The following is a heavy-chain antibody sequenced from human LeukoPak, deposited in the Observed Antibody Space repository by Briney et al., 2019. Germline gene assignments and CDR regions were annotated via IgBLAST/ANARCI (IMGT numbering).Heavy chain of an antibody. Sequence: ASVKVSCKSSVYTFTSYGVSWVRQAPGQGLEWMGWISTYNGNTNYAQEFQGRVTMTTDTSTSTAYMELRSLRSDDTAIYYCARDLTIVAAGTFGYWGQGTLVTVSS. V-gene: IGHV1-18*01. CDR2: ISTYNGNT. CDR1: VYTFTSYG. CDR3: ARDLTIVAAGTFGY. D-gene: IGHD6-13*01. J-gene: IGHJ4*02.